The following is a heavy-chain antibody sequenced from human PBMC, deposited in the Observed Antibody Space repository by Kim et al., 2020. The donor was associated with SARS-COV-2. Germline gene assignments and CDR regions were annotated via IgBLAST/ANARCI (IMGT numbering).Heavy chain of an antibody. V-gene: IGHV3-30*01. Sequence: FTISRDNSKNALYLKMNSLRAEDTAVYYCARDGRVWFGELSGHPPYYFDYWGQGTLVTVSS. D-gene: IGHD3-10*01. CDR3: ARDGRVWFGELSGHPPYYFDY. J-gene: IGHJ4*02.